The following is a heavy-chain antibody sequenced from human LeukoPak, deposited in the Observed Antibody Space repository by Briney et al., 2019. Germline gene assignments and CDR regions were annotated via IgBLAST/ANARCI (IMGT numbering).Heavy chain of an antibody. V-gene: IGHV1-69*13. D-gene: IGHD1-14*01. J-gene: IGHJ5*02. CDR2: IIPIFGTA. CDR1: GYTFTSYG. Sequence: GASVKVSCKASGYTFTSYGISWVRQAPGQGLEWMGGIIPIFGTANYAQKFQGRVTITADESTSTAYMELSSLRSEDTAVYYCARDLNPPWGQGTLVTVSS. CDR3: ARDLNPP.